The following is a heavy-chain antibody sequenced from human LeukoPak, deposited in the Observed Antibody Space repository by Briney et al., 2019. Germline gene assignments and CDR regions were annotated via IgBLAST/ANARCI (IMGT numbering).Heavy chain of an antibody. Sequence: SETLSLTCAVYGGPFSGYYWSWIRQSPGKGLEWIGEIDPSGSTNYNPSLESRVTISLDTSKKQFSLKLRSVTAADTAVYYCARQIDVGCSSTSCYGHGAFDIWGQGTVVTASS. CDR3: ARQIDVGCSSTSCYGHGAFDI. CDR2: IDPSGST. V-gene: IGHV4-34*01. CDR1: GGPFSGYY. J-gene: IGHJ3*02. D-gene: IGHD2-2*01.